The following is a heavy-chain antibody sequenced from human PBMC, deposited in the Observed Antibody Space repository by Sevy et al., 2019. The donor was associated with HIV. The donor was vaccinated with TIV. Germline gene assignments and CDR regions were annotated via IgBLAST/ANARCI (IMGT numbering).Heavy chain of an antibody. CDR3: AKDRGEILHSAFDY. D-gene: IGHD3-16*01. CDR2: ISYDGRNNK. Sequence: GGSLRLSCAASGFTFSDYSMHWVRQAPGKGLEWVAVISYDGRNNKYNADSVKGRFTISRDNSKNRRYLQMNSLRVEDTAIYYCAKDRGEILHSAFDYWGQGTLVTVSS. V-gene: IGHV3-30*04. CDR1: GFTFSDYS. J-gene: IGHJ4*02.